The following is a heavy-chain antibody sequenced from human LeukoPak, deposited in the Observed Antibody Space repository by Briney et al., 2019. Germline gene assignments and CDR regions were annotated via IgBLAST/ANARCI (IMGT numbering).Heavy chain of an antibody. CDR2: ISYDGSNK. D-gene: IGHD3-3*01. CDR3: ARETGDFLSASWYFEI. J-gene: IGHJ2*01. Sequence: GGSLRLSCAASGFTFSGYDMHWVRQAPGKGLEWVAVISYDGSNKYYADSVKGRFTISRDNSKNTLYLQMNSLRAEDTAVYYCARETGDFLSASWYFEIRGRRALVTVSS. CDR1: GFTFSGYD. V-gene: IGHV3-30*03.